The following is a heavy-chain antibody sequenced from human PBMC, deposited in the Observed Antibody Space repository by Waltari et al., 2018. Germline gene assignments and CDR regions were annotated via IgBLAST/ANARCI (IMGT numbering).Heavy chain of an antibody. J-gene: IGHJ4*02. CDR1: GGSISSSSYY. CDR2: IYYSGST. Sequence: LSLTCTVSGGSISSSSYYWGWIRQPPGKGLEWIGSIYYSGSTYYNPSLKSRVTISVDTSKNQFSLKLSSVTAADTAVYYCARLDSSGYYGYWGQGTLVTVSS. CDR3: ARLDSSGYYGY. V-gene: IGHV4-39*01. D-gene: IGHD3-22*01.